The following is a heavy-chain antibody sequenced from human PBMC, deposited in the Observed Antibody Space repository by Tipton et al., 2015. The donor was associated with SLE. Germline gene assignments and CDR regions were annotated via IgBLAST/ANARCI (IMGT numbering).Heavy chain of an antibody. V-gene: IGHV3-33*08. D-gene: IGHD1-26*01. CDR2: IWYDGSNK. J-gene: IGHJ4*02. CDR3: AREGSLIVGVRGYFDY. CDR1: GGSFSGYY. Sequence: LSLTCAVYGGSFSGYYWSWIRQPPGKGLEWVAVIWYDGSNKYYADSVKGRFTISRDNSKNTLYLQMNSLRAEDTAVYYCAREGSLIVGVRGYFDYWGQGTLVTVSS.